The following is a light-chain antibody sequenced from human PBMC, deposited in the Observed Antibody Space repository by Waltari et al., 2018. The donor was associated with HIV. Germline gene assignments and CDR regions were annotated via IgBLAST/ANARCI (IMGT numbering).Light chain of an antibody. V-gene: IGKV3-15*01. CDR1: QSISAN. Sequence: EIVMTQSPPTLSVSPGQRVTLSCRARQSISANVAWYKQRPGQAPRLLIYETATRPTGIPARFSGSGSGTEFTLTITNLQSEDFATYFCQQYDSGPRGITFGQGTMLEI. J-gene: IGKJ2*01. CDR2: ETA. CDR3: QQYDSGPRGIT.